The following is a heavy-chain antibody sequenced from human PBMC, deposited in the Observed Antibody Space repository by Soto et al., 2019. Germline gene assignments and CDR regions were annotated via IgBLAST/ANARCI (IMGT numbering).Heavy chain of an antibody. D-gene: IGHD3-22*01. V-gene: IGHV5-51*01. CDR1: GYSFTSYW. CDR3: ARYGPPSSGTYYYYYGMDV. J-gene: IGHJ6*02. Sequence: GESLKISCKGSGYSFTSYWIGWVRQMPGKGLEWMGIIYPGDSDTRYSPTFQGQVTISADKSISTAYLQWSSLKASDTAMYYCARYGPPSSGTYYYYYGMDVWGQGTTVTVSS. CDR2: IYPGDSDT.